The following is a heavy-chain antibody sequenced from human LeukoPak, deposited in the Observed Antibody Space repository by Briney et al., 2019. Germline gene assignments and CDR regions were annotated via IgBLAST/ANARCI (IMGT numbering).Heavy chain of an antibody. Sequence: GGSLRLSCAASGFTFSSYAMSWVRQAPGKGLEWVSAISGSGDSTYYADSVKGRFTISRDNSKNTLYLQMNSLRAEDTAVYYCAKGSYGDFSYYFDYWGQGTLVTVSS. CDR2: ISGSGDST. V-gene: IGHV3-23*01. J-gene: IGHJ4*02. D-gene: IGHD4-17*01. CDR3: AKGSYGDFSYYFDY. CDR1: GFTFSSYA.